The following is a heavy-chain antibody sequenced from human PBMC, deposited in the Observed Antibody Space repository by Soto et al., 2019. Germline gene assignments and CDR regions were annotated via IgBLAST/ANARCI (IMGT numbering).Heavy chain of an antibody. D-gene: IGHD1-26*01. CDR2: ISGSGGST. Sequence: PGGSLRLSCAASGFTFSSYAMSWVRQAPGKGLEWVSAISGSGGSTYYADSVKGRFTTSRDNSKNTLYLQMNSLRAEDTAVYYCAKDSNDSHPLFIVGAIWVYWGQGTLVTVSS. CDR3: AKDSNDSHPLFIVGAIWVY. CDR1: GFTFSSYA. V-gene: IGHV3-23*01. J-gene: IGHJ4*02.